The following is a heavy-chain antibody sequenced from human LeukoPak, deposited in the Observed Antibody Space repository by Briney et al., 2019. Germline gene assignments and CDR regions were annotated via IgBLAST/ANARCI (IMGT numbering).Heavy chain of an antibody. V-gene: IGHV3-21*01. CDR3: ARARMYYYGSGSSDY. CDR1: GFTFSSYS. CDR2: ISSSSSYI. Sequence: GGSLRLSCAASGFTFSSYSMNWVRQAPGKGLEWVSSISSSSSYIYYADSVKGRFTISRDNAKNSLYLQMNSLRAEDTAVYYCARARMYYYGSGSSDYWGQGTLVTVSS. J-gene: IGHJ4*02. D-gene: IGHD3-10*01.